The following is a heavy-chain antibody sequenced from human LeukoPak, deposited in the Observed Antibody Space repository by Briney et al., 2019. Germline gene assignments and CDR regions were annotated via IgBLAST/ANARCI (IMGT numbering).Heavy chain of an antibody. CDR3: AKYVLVTGADTFDI. D-gene: IGHD2-21*02. Sequence: GGSLRLSCAASGFTFSSYPMTWVRQAPGKGPEWVSSISGRSERIFYVDSVKGRFIISRDNSKNTLYLRMNSLRAEDTAIYYCAKYVLVTGADTFDIWGQGTMVIVSS. CDR1: GFTFSSYP. J-gene: IGHJ3*02. CDR2: ISGRSERI. V-gene: IGHV3-23*01.